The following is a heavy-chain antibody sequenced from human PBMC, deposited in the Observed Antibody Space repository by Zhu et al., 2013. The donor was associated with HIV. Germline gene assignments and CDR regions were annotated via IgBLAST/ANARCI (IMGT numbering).Heavy chain of an antibody. J-gene: IGHJ6*02. CDR1: GYTLTELS. V-gene: IGHV1-24*01. D-gene: IGHD2-2*01. Sequence: QVQLVQSGAEVKKPGASVKVSCKVSGYTLTELSMHWVRQAPGKGLEWMGGFDPEDGETIYAQKFQGRVTMTEDTSTDTAYMELSSLRSEDTAVYYCATDRRPIVVVPAAIGRSYYYYYGMDVWGQGTTVTVSS. CDR3: ATDRRPIVVVPAAIGRSYYYYYGMDV. CDR2: FDPEDGET.